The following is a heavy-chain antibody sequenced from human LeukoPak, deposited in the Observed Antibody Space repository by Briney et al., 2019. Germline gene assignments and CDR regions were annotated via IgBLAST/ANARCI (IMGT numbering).Heavy chain of an antibody. Sequence: SGTLSLTCTVSGGSISSYYWSWIRQPPGKGLEWIGYIYYSGSTNYNPSLKSRVTISVDTSKNQFSLKLSSVTAADTAVYYCARLDGVPSGTIYYWGQGTLVTVSS. V-gene: IGHV4-59*08. CDR3: ARLDGVPSGTIYY. CDR2: IYYSGST. D-gene: IGHD3-10*01. J-gene: IGHJ4*02. CDR1: GGSISSYY.